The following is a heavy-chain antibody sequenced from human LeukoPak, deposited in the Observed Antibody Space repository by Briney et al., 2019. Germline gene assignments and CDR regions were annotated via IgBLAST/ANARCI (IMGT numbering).Heavy chain of an antibody. D-gene: IGHD3-10*01. V-gene: IGHV7-4-1*02. CDR2: INTNTGNP. Sequence: GASVKVSCKASGYTFTSYAMNWVRQAPGQGLEWMGWINTNTGNPTYAQGFTGRFVFSLDTSVSTAYLQISSLKAEDTAVYYCAKEDYGSGSQNWFDPWGQGTLVTVSS. J-gene: IGHJ5*02. CDR3: AKEDYGSGSQNWFDP. CDR1: GYTFTSYA.